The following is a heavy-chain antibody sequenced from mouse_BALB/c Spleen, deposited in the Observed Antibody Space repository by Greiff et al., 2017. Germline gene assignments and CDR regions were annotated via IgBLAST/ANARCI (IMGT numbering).Heavy chain of an antibody. Sequence: EVQLQQSGPELVKPGASVKMSCKASGYTFTSYVMHWVKQKPGQGLEWIGYINPYNDGTKYNEKFKGKATLTSDKSSSTAYMELSSLTSEDSAVYYCARSVIYYGNYNWYFDVWGAGTTVTVSS. CDR1: GYTFTSYV. D-gene: IGHD2-1*01. V-gene: IGHV1-14*01. CDR2: INPYNDGT. J-gene: IGHJ1*01. CDR3: ARSVIYYGNYNWYFDV.